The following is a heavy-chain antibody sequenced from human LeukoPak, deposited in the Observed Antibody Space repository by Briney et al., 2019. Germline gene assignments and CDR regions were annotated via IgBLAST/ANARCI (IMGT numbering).Heavy chain of an antibody. CDR2: ISGSGVST. CDR3: ARDMSLHDFDY. Sequence: PGGSLRLSCAASGFTFSTYDMSWVRQAPGKGLEWVSTISGSGVSTYYADSVKGLFTISRDNSKNTLYLQMNSLRAEDTAVYFRARDMSLHDFDYWGQGTLVTVSS. D-gene: IGHD3-16*01. V-gene: IGHV3-23*01. CDR1: GFTFSTYD. J-gene: IGHJ4*02.